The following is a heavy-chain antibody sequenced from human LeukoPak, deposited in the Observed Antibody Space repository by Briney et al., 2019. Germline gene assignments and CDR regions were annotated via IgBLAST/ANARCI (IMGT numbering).Heavy chain of an antibody. CDR1: GFTFSSYW. Sequence: GGSLRLSCAASGFTFSSYWMGWVRQAPGKGLEWVANIKQDGSEKYYVDSVKGRFTISRDNAKNSLYLQVNSLRAEDTAVYYCARDRVLLSTSPLDYWGQGTLVTVSS. V-gene: IGHV3-7*01. D-gene: IGHD2/OR15-2a*01. CDR2: IKQDGSEK. J-gene: IGHJ4*02. CDR3: ARDRVLLSTSPLDY.